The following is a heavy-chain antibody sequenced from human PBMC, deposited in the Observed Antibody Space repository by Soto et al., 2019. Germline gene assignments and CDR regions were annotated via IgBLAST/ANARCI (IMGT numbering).Heavy chain of an antibody. CDR2: VSTSGRST. J-gene: IGHJ4*02. Sequence: GGSLRLSCSASGFIFSESTIYWVRQVPGKGLEAISAVSTSGRSTYYADSVKDRFTISRDNSKNTLFLQMGSLRPEDTAIYYCVKQAHGLDGVAFDYWGQGTQVTVPS. D-gene: IGHD2-15*01. CDR3: VKQAHGLDGVAFDY. CDR1: GFIFSEST. V-gene: IGHV3-64D*06.